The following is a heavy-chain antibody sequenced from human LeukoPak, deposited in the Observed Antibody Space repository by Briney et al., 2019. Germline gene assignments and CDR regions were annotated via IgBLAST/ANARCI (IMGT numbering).Heavy chain of an antibody. Sequence: PGGSLRLSCAASGFTFTKAWMSWVRQAPGKGLEWVGRIKSKTDGGTTDYAAPVRGRFTISRDDSKNTLYMQMNSLKNEDTAVYYCTTDFRRGYTYGNHDYWGQETLVTVSS. CDR1: GFTFTKAW. CDR2: IKSKTDGGTT. D-gene: IGHD5-18*01. J-gene: IGHJ4*02. CDR3: TTDFRRGYTYGNHDY. V-gene: IGHV3-15*01.